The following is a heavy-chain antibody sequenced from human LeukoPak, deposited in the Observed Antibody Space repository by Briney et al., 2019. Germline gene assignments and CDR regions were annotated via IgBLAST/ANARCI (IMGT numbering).Heavy chain of an antibody. CDR2: IYTSGST. CDR1: GGSFSGYY. Sequence: SETLSLTCAVYGGSFSGYYWSWIRQPPGKGLEWIGRIYTSGSTNYNPSLKSRVTMSVDTSKNQFSLKLSSVTAADTAVYYCARDLIDIVVVPAARTYYYYGMDVWGQGTTVTVSS. V-gene: IGHV4-4*07. CDR3: ARDLIDIVVVPAARTYYYYGMDV. J-gene: IGHJ6*02. D-gene: IGHD2-2*01.